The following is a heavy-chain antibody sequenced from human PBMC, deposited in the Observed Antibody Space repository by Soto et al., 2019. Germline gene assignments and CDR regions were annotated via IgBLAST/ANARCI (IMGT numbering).Heavy chain of an antibody. CDR3: SRQASDFWSGKPQYFMDV. J-gene: IGHJ6*03. CDR2: IRSKGNNYAT. CDR1: GFTFSGSA. D-gene: IGHD3-3*01. Sequence: EVQLVESGGGLVHPGGSLKLSCAASGFTFSGSAMHWVRQASGKGLEWVGRIRSKGNNYATAYGASLKGRFTISRDDSKKTAYLQMNSLNTEDTAVYYCSRQASDFWSGKPQYFMDVWGKGTTVTVSS. V-gene: IGHV3-73*01.